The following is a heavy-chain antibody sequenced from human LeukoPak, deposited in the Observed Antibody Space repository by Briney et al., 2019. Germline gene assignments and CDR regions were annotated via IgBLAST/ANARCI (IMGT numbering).Heavy chain of an antibody. CDR1: GGTFSSYA. J-gene: IGHJ4*02. CDR2: IIPIFGTA. V-gene: IGHV1-69*13. Sequence: PVKVSCKASGGTFSSYAISWVRQAPGQGLEWMGGIIPIFGTANYAQKFQGRVTITADESTSTAYMELSSLRSEDTAVYYCARDYYGSGSYGHWGQGTLVTVSS. D-gene: IGHD3-10*01. CDR3: ARDYYGSGSYGH.